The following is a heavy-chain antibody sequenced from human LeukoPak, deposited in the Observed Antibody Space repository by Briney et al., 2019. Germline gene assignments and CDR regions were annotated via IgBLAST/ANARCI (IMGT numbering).Heavy chain of an antibody. CDR3: ARDSCGGGGCHYWYFDL. CDR2: IHPNSGGT. CDR1: GYTFTGYY. V-gene: IGHV1-2*02. D-gene: IGHD6-19*01. J-gene: IGHJ2*01. Sequence: GASVKVSCKASGYTFTGYYMHWVRQAPGQGLEWMGWIHPNSGGTNYAQKFQGRVTMTRDTSIATASMELSSLKPDDTAVYYCARDSCGGGGCHYWYFDLWGRGTLVTVSS.